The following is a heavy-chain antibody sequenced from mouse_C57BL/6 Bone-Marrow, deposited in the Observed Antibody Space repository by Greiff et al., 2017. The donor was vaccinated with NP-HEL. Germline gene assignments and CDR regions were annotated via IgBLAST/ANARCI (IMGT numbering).Heavy chain of an antibody. V-gene: IGHV1-52*01. CDR1: GYTFTSYW. D-gene: IGHD5-5*01. Sequence: QVQLQQPGAELVRPGSSVKLSCKASGYTFTSYWMHWVKQRPIQGLEWIGNIDPSDSETHYNQKFKDKATLTVDKSSSTAYMQLSSLTSEDSAVYYCATPGPPPTSLYWYFDVWGTGTTVTVSS. J-gene: IGHJ1*03. CDR3: ATPGPPPTSLYWYFDV. CDR2: IDPSDSET.